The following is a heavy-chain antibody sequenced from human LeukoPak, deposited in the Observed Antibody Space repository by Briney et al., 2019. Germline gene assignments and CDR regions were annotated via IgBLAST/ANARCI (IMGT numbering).Heavy chain of an antibody. D-gene: IGHD2-15*01. CDR2: ISNSGST. J-gene: IGHJ6*03. CDR1: GGAITSHY. V-gene: IGHV4-59*11. Sequence: SETLSLTCTVSGGAITSHYWTWIRQSPVKGLEWIGDISNSGSTSYNPSLKSRVTISIDTSKNQFSLKLSSVTAADTAVYYCGRDALVGYFSYYYMDVWGKRTTVTVSS. CDR3: GRDALVGYFSYYYMDV.